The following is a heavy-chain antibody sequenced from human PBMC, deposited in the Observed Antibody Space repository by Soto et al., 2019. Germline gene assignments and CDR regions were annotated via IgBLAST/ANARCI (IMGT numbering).Heavy chain of an antibody. CDR2: INAGNGNT. Sequence: QVQLVQSGAEVGKPGASVKVSCKASGYIFTHYGIHWVRQAPGQRLEWMGWINAGNGNTKYSQKLQGRVTINRDTSESTVYMELSSLLSEDTAVYYCWRSGYSSGWYHWYFDFWGRGTLVTVSS. CDR1: GYIFTHYG. D-gene: IGHD6-19*01. J-gene: IGHJ2*01. V-gene: IGHV1-3*01. CDR3: WRSGYSSGWYHWYFDF.